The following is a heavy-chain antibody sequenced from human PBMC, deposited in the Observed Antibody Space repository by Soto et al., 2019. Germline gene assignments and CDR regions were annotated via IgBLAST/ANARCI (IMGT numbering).Heavy chain of an antibody. J-gene: IGHJ3*02. CDR2: ISDSGST. CDR1: GGSIDYYR. CDR3: ARDSTSSNDAFDI. V-gene: IGHV4-59*01. Sequence: SETLSLTCTVSGGSIDYYRWSWIRQPPGKGLEWIGDISDSGSTNYNLSLRSRVTILVDTSKNQFSLKLNSVTAADTAVYYCARDSTSSNDAFDIWGQGTMVTVSS. D-gene: IGHD2-2*01.